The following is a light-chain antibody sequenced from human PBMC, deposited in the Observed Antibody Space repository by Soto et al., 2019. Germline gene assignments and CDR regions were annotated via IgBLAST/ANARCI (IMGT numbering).Light chain of an antibody. J-gene: IGKJ5*01. CDR1: QSISRY. CDR3: QQRSNWFT. Sequence: EIVLTQSPATLSLSPGERATLSCRASQSISRYLGWYHHKPGQAPRLLIYDASNRGTGIPDRFSGSGSGTACTPTISMLAHEDFAIYYCQQRSNWFTLGQGTRLQ. V-gene: IGKV3-11*01. CDR2: DAS.